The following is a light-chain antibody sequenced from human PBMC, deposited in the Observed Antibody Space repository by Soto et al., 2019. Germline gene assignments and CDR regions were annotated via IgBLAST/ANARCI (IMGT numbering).Light chain of an antibody. CDR3: QHYYNWTRPLT. V-gene: IGKV3D-15*01. CDR2: GAS. CDR1: QSVSND. Sequence: EIVMTQSPATLSVPAGEIVTLYCRASQSVSNDLDWYHQKPGQAPRLLIYGASTRSTGIPDRLSGSGAGTDFTLTIISVKSEDFGVYYGQHYYNWTRPLTFGGGTKVEIK. J-gene: IGKJ4*01.